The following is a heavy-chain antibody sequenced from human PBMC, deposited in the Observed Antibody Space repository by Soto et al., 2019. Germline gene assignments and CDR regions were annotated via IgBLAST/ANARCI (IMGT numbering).Heavy chain of an antibody. D-gene: IGHD3-22*01. V-gene: IGHV4-31*03. CDR3: ARDRYYDSSGYYQIHAFDI. CDR1: GGSISSGGYY. CDR2: IYYSGST. Sequence: QVQLQESGPGLVKPSQTLSLTCTVSGGSISSGGYYWSWIRQHPGKGLEWIGYIYYSGSTYYNPSLKSRVTISVDTSKNQFSRKLSSVTAADTAVYYCARDRYYDSSGYYQIHAFDIWGQGTMVTVSS. J-gene: IGHJ3*02.